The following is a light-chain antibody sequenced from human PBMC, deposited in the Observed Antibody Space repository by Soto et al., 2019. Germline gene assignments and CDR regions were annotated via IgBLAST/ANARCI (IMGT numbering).Light chain of an antibody. V-gene: IGLV2-14*01. CDR2: EVS. CDR3: SSYTSRSSHYV. Sequence: SALAQPASVSGSPGQSNTISCTGTNSDIGDYNYVSWYQQHPGRAPKLIISEVSNRPSGVSNRFFGSKSGNAASLTISGFQAEDEADYYCSSYTSRSSHYVFGTGTKVTVL. CDR1: NSDIGDYNY. J-gene: IGLJ1*01.